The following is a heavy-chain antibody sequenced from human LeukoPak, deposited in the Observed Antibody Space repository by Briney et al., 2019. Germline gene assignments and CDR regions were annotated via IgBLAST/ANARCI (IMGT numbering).Heavy chain of an antibody. CDR2: INHSGST. Sequence: SETLSLTCAVYGGSFSGYYLSWIRQPPGQGLEWIGEINHSGSTNYNPSLKSRVTISVDTSKNQFSLKLSSVTASDTAVYYCARGYGGFWFDPWGQGTLVTVSS. J-gene: IGHJ5*02. D-gene: IGHD3-10*01. CDR3: ARGYGGFWFDP. CDR1: GGSFSGYY. V-gene: IGHV4-34*01.